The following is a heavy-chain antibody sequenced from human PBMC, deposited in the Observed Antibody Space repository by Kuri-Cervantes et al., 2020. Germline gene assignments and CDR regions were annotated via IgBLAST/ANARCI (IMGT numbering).Heavy chain of an antibody. V-gene: IGHV3-30-3*01. CDR2: ISYDGSKK. CDR3: ARLTYYSGSGSYYNDPYGMNV. D-gene: IGHD3-10*01. CDR1: GFTFSSYA. Sequence: GESLKISCAASGFTFSSYAMHWVRQAPGKGLEWVAVISYDGSKKYYADSVKGRFTISRDNSKNTLYLQMNSLRAEDTAVYYCARLTYYSGSGSYYNDPYGMNVWGQGTTVTVSS. J-gene: IGHJ6*02.